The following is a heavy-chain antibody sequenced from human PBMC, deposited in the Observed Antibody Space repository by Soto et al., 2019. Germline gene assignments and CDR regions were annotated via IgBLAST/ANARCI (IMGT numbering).Heavy chain of an antibody. CDR2: INHSGST. CDR3: ARELGAYYYDSSGYYPDDAFDI. V-gene: IGHV4-34*01. D-gene: IGHD3-22*01. Sequence: QVQLQQWGAGLLKPSETLSLTCAVYGGSFSGYYWSWIRQPPGKGLEWIGEINHSGSTNYNPSLKRRVTISVDTSKNQFSLKLSSVTAADTAVYYCARELGAYYYDSSGYYPDDAFDIWGQGTMVTVSS. CDR1: GGSFSGYY. J-gene: IGHJ3*02.